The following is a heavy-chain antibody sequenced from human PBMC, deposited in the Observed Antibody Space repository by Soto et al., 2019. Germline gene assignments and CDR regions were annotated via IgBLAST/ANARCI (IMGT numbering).Heavy chain of an antibody. V-gene: IGHV1-3*01. Sequence: QVQLVQSGAEVKKPGASVKVSCKASGYTFTSYAMHWVRQAPGQRLEWMGWINAGNGNTKYSQKFQGRVTITRDTSASKAYMEPGSLRSEDTAVYYCARDRGCSGGSCYSGLLRWFDPWGQGTLVTVPS. CDR3: ARDRGCSGGSCYSGLLRWFDP. J-gene: IGHJ5*02. CDR2: INAGNGNT. CDR1: GYTFTSYA. D-gene: IGHD2-15*01.